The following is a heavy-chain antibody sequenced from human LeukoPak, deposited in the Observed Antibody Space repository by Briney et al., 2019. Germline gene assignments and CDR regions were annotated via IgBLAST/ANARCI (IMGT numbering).Heavy chain of an antibody. V-gene: IGHV6-1*01. J-gene: IGHJ4*02. CDR1: GDSVSSKSAA. CDR2: TYYRSKWNS. D-gene: IGHD3/OR15-3a*01. CDR3: TRSRADLDY. Sequence: SSQTLSLTCAISGDSVSSKSAAWNWIRQSPSRGLEWLGRTYYRSKWNSDYAVSAKSRITINPDTSKNQVSLQLKSVTPEDTAVYYCTRSRADLDYWGQGTLVIVSS.